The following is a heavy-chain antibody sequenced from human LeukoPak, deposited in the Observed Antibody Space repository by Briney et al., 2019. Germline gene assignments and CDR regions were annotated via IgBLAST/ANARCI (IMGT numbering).Heavy chain of an antibody. J-gene: IGHJ4*02. CDR3: ARLGHSSGWYYFDY. Sequence: GGSLRLSCAASGFTFSSYAMHWVRQAPGKGLDWVAVISYDGSNKYYADSVKGRFTISRDNSKNTLYLQMNSLRAEDTAVYYCARLGHSSGWYYFDYWGQGTLVTVSS. D-gene: IGHD6-19*01. V-gene: IGHV3-30*04. CDR2: ISYDGSNK. CDR1: GFTFSSYA.